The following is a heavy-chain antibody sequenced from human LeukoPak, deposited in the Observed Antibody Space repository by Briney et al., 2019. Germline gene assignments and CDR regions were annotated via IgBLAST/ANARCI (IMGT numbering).Heavy chain of an antibody. CDR2: INPSGGST. V-gene: IGHV1-46*01. CDR3: ARAGVSYWFDP. CDR1: GYTFTRYY. D-gene: IGHD3-10*01. Sequence: ASVNVSCKASGYTFTRYYMHWVRQAPGQGLEWMGIINPSGGSTSYAQKFQGRVTMTRDTSTSTVYMELSSLRSEDTAVYYCARAGVSYWFDPWGQGTLVTVSS. J-gene: IGHJ5*02.